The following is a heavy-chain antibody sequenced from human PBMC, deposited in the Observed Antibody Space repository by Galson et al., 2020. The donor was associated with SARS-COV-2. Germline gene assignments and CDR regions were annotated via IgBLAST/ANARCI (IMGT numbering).Heavy chain of an antibody. CDR3: ARLHYGEYAPEAFDI. CDR1: GTSISSNSYS. J-gene: IGHJ3*02. Sequence: SETLSLTCAVSGTSISSNSYSWNWIRQPPGKGLEWIGYISHSGGTYYNPSLKSRVTISGDRSKNQFSLRLSSVTAADTAVYYCARLHYGEYAPEAFDIWGPGTRVTVAS. V-gene: IGHV4-30-2*01. CDR2: ISHSGGT. D-gene: IGHD4-17*01.